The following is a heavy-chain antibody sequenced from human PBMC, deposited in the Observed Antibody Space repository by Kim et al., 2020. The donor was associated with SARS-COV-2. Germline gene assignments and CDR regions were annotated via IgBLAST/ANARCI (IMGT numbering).Heavy chain of an antibody. CDR3: ARHPDSSSWYSY. D-gene: IGHD6-13*01. Sequence: NYTPSLKSRGTISVDPYKNQFSLELSSVTAADTAVYYCARHPDSSSWYSYWGQGTLVTVSS. V-gene: IGHV4-59*08. J-gene: IGHJ4*02.